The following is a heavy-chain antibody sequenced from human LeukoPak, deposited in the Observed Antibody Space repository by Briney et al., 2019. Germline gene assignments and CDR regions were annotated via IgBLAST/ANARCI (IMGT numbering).Heavy chain of an antibody. D-gene: IGHD6-19*01. CDR2: ISTSGSTI. Sequence: GGSLRLSCAASGFTFSDYYMTWIRQAPGKGLEWVSYISTSGSTIYADSVKGRFTISRDNAKNSLYLQMNSLRAEDTAVYYCARGVTLGLVYYYYYGMDVWGKGTTVTVSS. V-gene: IGHV3-11*04. J-gene: IGHJ6*04. CDR1: GFTFSDYY. CDR3: ARGVTLGLVYYYYYGMDV.